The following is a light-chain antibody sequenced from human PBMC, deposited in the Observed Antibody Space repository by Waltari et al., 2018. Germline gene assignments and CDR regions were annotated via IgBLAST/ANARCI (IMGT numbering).Light chain of an antibody. J-gene: IGKJ1*01. CDR1: QFIHTY. V-gene: IGKV1-39*01. CDR3: QHSVSGPPWT. Sequence: IEMAQSPPSLSASVGDRVPLTCRASQFIHTYLNWYQQRPGEDPHPLIYDASVLQIGVPSRFAGGGSGTDFTLTINGRQPEELATYYCQHSVSGPPWTFGQGTKVKV. CDR2: DAS.